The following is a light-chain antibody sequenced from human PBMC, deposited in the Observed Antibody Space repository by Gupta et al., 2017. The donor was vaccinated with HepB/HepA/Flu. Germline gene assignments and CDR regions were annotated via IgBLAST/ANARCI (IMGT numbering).Light chain of an antibody. CDR3: QHTDSVPLA. CDR2: AAS. Sequence: DTQMTQSPSSLSASVGDRVTITCRASENIMTYLNWYQHKPGEAPKLLIYAASTLQTGVPSRFSGSGSGTHFTLTISSLQPQDFATYYCQHTDSVPLAFGRGTKVDIK. CDR1: ENIMTY. J-gene: IGKJ4*01. V-gene: IGKV1-39*01.